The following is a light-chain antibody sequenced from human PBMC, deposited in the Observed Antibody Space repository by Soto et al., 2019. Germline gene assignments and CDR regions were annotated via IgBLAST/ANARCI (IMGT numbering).Light chain of an antibody. CDR1: SSDVGAYDY. CDR2: EIN. V-gene: IGLV2-8*01. J-gene: IGLJ1*01. Sequence: QSVLTQPPSASGSPGQSVTISCTGTSSDVGAYDYVSWYQQHPGKAPKLMIYEINKRPSGVPDRFSGSKSGNTASLTVSGLQAEDEADYYCSSFAGSNNLPYVFGTGTKVTAL. CDR3: SSFAGSNNLPYV.